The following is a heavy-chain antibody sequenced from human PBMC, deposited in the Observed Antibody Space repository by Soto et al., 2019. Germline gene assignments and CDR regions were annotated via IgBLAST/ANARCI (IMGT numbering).Heavy chain of an antibody. V-gene: IGHV4-59*08. D-gene: IGHD6-13*01. CDR1: GDSIGNYY. CDR2: IYYSGST. Sequence: PSETLSLTCTVSGDSIGNYYWSWIRQPPGKGLEWIGYIYYSGSTNYNPSLKSRVTISVDTSNNQFSLKLNCGTAADTPVYYFARHLWVGTSWYLGVFDIWGQGTMVPVSS. J-gene: IGHJ3*02. CDR3: ARHLWVGTSWYLGVFDI.